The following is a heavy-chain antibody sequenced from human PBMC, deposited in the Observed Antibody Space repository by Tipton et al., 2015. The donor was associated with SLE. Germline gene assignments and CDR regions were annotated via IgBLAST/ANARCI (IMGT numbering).Heavy chain of an antibody. CDR3: ARGPYDYRNTDNYFYNYYMDV. CDR1: GFRFSDYV. D-gene: IGHD3-16*01. J-gene: IGHJ6*03. CDR2: IWFDGSDE. Sequence: QLVQSGGGVVQPGGSLKLSCAASGFRFSDYVMHWVRQSPGKGLEWLALIWFDGSDEFYADSVRGRFTVSRDNANNVLYLQMNSLRADDTAVYYCARGPYDYRNTDNYFYNYYMDVWGKGTTVTVSS. V-gene: IGHV3-33*01.